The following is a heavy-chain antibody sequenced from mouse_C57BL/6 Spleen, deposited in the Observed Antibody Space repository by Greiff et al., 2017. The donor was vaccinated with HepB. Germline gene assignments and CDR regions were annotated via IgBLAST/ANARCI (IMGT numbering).Heavy chain of an antibody. Sequence: VQLQQSGPELVKPGASVKISCKASGYAFSSSWMNWVKQRPGKGLEWIGRIYPGDGDTNYNGKFKGKATLTADTSSSTAYMQLSSLTSEDSAVYFCARRGAYYYGSFDYWGQGTTLTVSS. V-gene: IGHV1-82*01. CDR2: IYPGDGDT. J-gene: IGHJ2*01. D-gene: IGHD1-1*01. CDR3: ARRGAYYYGSFDY. CDR1: GYAFSSSW.